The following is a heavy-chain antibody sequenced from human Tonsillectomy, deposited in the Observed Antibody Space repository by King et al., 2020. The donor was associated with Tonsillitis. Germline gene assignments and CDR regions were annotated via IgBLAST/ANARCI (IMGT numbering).Heavy chain of an antibody. CDR2: INHSGST. Sequence: VQLQQWGAGLLKPSETLSLTCAVYGASFSGYYWSWIRQPPGKGLEWIGEINHSGSTNYNPSLKSRVTISVDTSKNQFSLNLSSLTAADTAVYYCARGIYTSPPDYWGQGTLVTVSS. CDR1: GASFSGYY. J-gene: IGHJ4*02. V-gene: IGHV4-34*01. D-gene: IGHD2-2*01. CDR3: ARGIYTSPPDY.